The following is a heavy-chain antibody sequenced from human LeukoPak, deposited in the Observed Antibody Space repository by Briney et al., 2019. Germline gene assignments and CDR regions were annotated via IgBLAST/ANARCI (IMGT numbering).Heavy chain of an antibody. D-gene: IGHD4-17*01. CDR3: AKGDYGDLPDY. V-gene: IGHV3-30*18. CDR2: ISYDGTSE. Sequence: GGSLRLSCAASGFTFSRYGMHWVRQAPGKGLEWVTLISYDGTSEYYADSVKGRFTISRDNSKNTLYVQMNSLKVEDTAVYYCAKGDYGDLPDYWGQGTLVTVSS. CDR1: GFTFSRYG. J-gene: IGHJ4*02.